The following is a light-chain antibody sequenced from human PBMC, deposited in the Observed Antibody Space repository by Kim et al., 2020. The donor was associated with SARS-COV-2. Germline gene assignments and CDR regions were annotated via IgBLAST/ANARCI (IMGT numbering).Light chain of an antibody. Sequence: ALGQTLRSTCQGDSLRKYYASWYQQKPGQAPVLVIYGKNNRPSGIPDRFSGSSSGDTVSLTITGAQAEDEGDYYCYSRDSSGDHLVFGGGTQLTVL. V-gene: IGLV3-19*01. CDR3: YSRDSSGDHLV. J-gene: IGLJ2*01. CDR2: GKN. CDR1: SLRKYY.